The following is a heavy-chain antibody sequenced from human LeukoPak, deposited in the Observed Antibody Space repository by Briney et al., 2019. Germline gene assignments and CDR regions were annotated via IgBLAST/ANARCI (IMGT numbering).Heavy chain of an antibody. J-gene: IGHJ6*02. CDR1: GFTFSSYW. V-gene: IGHV3-7*01. Sequence: PGGSLRLSCAASGFTFSSYWMSWVRQAPGKGLEWVANIKQDGSEKYYVDSVKGRFTISRDHAKNSLYLQMNSLRAEDTAVYYCAREGAIYYDFWSLGGMDVWGQGTTVTVSS. CDR3: AREGAIYYDFWSLGGMDV. CDR2: IKQDGSEK. D-gene: IGHD3-3*01.